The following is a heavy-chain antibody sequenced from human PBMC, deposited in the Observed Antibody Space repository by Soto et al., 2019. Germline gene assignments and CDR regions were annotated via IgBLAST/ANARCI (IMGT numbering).Heavy chain of an antibody. CDR1: GVNFRSYA. CDR3: ARDRLWLAQHHVVWSDP. J-gene: IGHJ5*02. Sequence: PGGSQRLSCAASGVNFRSYARHWVRQAPGKGLEWVAVISYDGSNKYYADSVKGRFTISRDNSKNTLYLQMNSLRAEDTAVYYCARDRLWLAQHHVVWSDPWGQGTLVTVSS. CDR2: ISYDGSNK. D-gene: IGHD6-19*01. V-gene: IGHV3-30-3*01.